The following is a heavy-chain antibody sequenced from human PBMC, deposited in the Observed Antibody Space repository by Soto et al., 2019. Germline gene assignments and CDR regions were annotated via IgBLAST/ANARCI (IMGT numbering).Heavy chain of an antibody. CDR1: GGSISSGGYY. Sequence: QVQLQESGPGLVKPSQTLSLTCTVSGGSISSGGYYWSWIRQHPGKGLEWIGYIYDSGSTYYNPSLKSRVTISVDTSKNQFSLKLSSVTAADTAVDYCARGGYCSGGSCYDYWGQGTLVTVSS. J-gene: IGHJ4*02. V-gene: IGHV4-31*03. D-gene: IGHD2-15*01. CDR3: ARGGYCSGGSCYDY. CDR2: IYDSGST.